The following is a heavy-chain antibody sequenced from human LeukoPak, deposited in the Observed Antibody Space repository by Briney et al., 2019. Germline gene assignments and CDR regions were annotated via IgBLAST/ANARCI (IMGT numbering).Heavy chain of an antibody. CDR2: ISAYNGNT. CDR3: ARVRGQRRDGYNYPLGFFY. Sequence: GASVKVSCKASGYTFTSYGISWVRQAPGQGLERMGWISAYNGNTNYAQKLQGRVTMTTDTSTSTAYMELRSLRSDDTAVYYCARVRGQRRDGYNYPLGFFYWGQGTLVTVSS. CDR1: GYTFTSYG. J-gene: IGHJ4*02. V-gene: IGHV1-18*01. D-gene: IGHD5-24*01.